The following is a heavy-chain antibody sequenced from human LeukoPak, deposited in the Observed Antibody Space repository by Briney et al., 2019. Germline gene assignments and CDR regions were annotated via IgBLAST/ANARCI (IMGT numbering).Heavy chain of an antibody. J-gene: IGHJ3*02. Sequence: GGSLRLSCAASGFTFSSYGMHWVRQAPGKGLEWVAVISYDGSNKYYADSVKGRFTISRDNSKNTLYLQMNSLRAEDTAVYFCAREITAGYAFDIWGQGTMVTVSS. CDR2: ISYDGSNK. CDR1: GFTFSSYG. D-gene: IGHD3-16*01. CDR3: AREITAGYAFDI. V-gene: IGHV3-30*03.